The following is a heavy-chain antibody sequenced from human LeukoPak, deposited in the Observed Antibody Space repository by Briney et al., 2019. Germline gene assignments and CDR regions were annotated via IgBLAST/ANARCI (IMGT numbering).Heavy chain of an antibody. CDR1: GITLSNYG. Sequence: GGSLRLSCAVSGITLSNYGMSWVRQAPGKGLEWVAGISDSGGSTKYADSVKGRFTIARDNRKNTLYLQMNSLRAEDTAVYFCAKRGVVIRVILVGFHKEAYYFESWGQGALVTISS. V-gene: IGHV3-23*01. CDR2: ISDSGGST. D-gene: IGHD3/OR15-3a*01. CDR3: AKRGVVIRVILVGFHKEAYYFES. J-gene: IGHJ4*02.